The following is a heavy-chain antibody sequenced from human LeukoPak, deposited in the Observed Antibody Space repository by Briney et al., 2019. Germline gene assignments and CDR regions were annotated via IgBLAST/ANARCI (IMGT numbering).Heavy chain of an antibody. Sequence: SETLSLTCTVSGGSISSYYWSWIRQPPGKGLEWIGYIYTSGSTNYNPSLKSRVTITVDTSKNQFSLKLSSVTAADTAVYYCARGGIAARMNWFDPWGQGTLVTVSS. CDR3: ARGGIAARMNWFDP. J-gene: IGHJ5*02. CDR1: GGSISSYY. V-gene: IGHV4-4*09. CDR2: IYTSGST. D-gene: IGHD6-6*01.